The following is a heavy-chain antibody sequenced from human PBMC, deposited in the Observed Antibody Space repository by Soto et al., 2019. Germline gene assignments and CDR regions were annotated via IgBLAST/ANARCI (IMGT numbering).Heavy chain of an antibody. D-gene: IGHD4-17*01. CDR2: ISYDGSNK. J-gene: IGHJ3*02. V-gene: IGHV3-30*04. CDR1: GFTFSSYA. CDR3: AKDIYGGNSDAFDI. Sequence: GGSLRLSCAASGFTFSSYAMHWVRQAPGKGLEWVAVISYDGSNKYYADSVKGRFTISRDNSKNTLYLQMNSLRAEDTAVYYCAKDIYGGNSDAFDIWGQGTMVTVSS.